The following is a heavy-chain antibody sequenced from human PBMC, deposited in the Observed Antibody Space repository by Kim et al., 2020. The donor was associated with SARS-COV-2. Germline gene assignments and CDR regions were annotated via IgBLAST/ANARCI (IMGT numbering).Heavy chain of an antibody. J-gene: IGHJ4*02. Sequence: TNYAQKLQGRVTMTTDTSTSTAYMELRSLRSDDTAVYYCARDLDSSSPDYWGQGTLVTVSS. D-gene: IGHD6-13*01. V-gene: IGHV1-18*01. CDR2: T. CDR3: ARDLDSSSPDY.